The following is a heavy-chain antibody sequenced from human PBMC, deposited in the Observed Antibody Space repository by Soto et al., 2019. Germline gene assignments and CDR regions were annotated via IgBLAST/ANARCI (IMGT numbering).Heavy chain of an antibody. J-gene: IGHJ3*01. CDR1: GGTFSSYA. V-gene: IGHV1-69*01. CDR3: ARARTDYYDSSGYYGAFDV. D-gene: IGHD3-22*01. CDR2: IIPIFGTA. Sequence: QVQLVQSVAEVKKPGSSVKVSCKASGGTFSSYAISWVLQAPGHGLEWMGGIIPIFGTATGAQKFQGRVTITADEATSTASMGLSSLRSEATAVYYSARARTDYYDSSGYYGAFDVWGQGTMVTVSS.